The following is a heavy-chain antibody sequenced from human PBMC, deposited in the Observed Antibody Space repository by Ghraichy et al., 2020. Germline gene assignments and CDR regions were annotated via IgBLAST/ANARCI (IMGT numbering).Heavy chain of an antibody. J-gene: IGHJ5*02. CDR3: ARGDLWLFDP. D-gene: IGHD5-12*01. CDR1: GFTVSNNY. V-gene: IGHV3-66*01. CDR2: IYSGGDT. Sequence: GGSLRLSCAASGFTVSNNYMNWVRQAPGKGLEWVSVIYSGGDTYYADSVKGRFTISRDNSKNTLYLQMHSLRAEDTAVYYCARGDLWLFDPWGQGTLVTVSS.